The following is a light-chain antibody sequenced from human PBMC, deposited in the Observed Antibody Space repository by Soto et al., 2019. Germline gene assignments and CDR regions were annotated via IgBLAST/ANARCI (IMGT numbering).Light chain of an antibody. Sequence: IHMTQSAFALSLSPGERVTLTCRASQNISMNLNWYQQKPGKVPRVLISGASNLHSGVPSRFSGSGSGTDFTLTISSLQPEDFAAYYCEQDDSSRRSGQGTKADI. CDR3: EQDDSSRR. CDR2: GAS. J-gene: IGKJ1*01. CDR1: QNISMN. V-gene: IGKV1-39*01.